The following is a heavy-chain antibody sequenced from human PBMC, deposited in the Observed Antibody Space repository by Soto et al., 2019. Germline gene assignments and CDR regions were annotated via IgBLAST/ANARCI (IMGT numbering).Heavy chain of an antibody. V-gene: IGHV4-31*01. D-gene: IGHD3-9*01. CDR2: FYYSGTT. Sequence: QVQLQESGPGLVRPSQTLSLTCTLSGDSISSDGYYWSWIRQRPRKGLEWVGDFYYSGTTSYYPSFRILLTISVDTSKHQFALRLSSVTATDTAVYYCARRNDILTGSDSFDVWGRGTLVTVSA. CDR3: ARRNDILTGSDSFDV. J-gene: IGHJ3*01. CDR1: GDSISSDGYY.